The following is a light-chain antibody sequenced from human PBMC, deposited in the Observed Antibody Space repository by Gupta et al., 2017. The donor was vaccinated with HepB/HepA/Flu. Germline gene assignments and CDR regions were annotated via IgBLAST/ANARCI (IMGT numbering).Light chain of an antibody. V-gene: IGLV7-46*01. Sequence: VVLTQDPSLPMSPGGAFTLTRGSYSGPVTSGHYTYWFPQKPGQAPREMIYDTTKIHAWTPARFSGSLLGGKAALVLTGAQADDEGEYQCCRSHVSVGVFGGGTRLTVL. J-gene: IGLJ2*01. CDR1: SGPVTSGHY. CDR2: DTT. CDR3: CRSHVSVGV.